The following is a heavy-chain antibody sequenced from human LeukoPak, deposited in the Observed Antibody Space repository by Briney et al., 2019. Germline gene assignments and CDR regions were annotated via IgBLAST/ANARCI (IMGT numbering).Heavy chain of an antibody. D-gene: IGHD5-24*01. CDR3: ASTKRRDGYNYFDY. CDR1: GGSISSYY. V-gene: IGHV4-59*08. CDR2: IYYSGST. J-gene: IGHJ4*02. Sequence: SETLSLTCTVSGGSISSYYWSWIRQPPGKGLEWIGYIYYSGSTNYNPSLKSRATISVDTSKNQFSLKLSSVTAADTAVYYCASTKRRDGYNYFDYWGQGTLVTVSS.